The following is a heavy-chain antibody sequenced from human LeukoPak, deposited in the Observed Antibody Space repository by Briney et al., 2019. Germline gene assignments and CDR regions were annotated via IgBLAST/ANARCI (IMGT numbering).Heavy chain of an antibody. D-gene: IGHD6-13*01. CDR2: ISSSSSTI. Sequence: GGSLRHSCAASGFTFSSYIMNWVRQAPGKGLEWVSYISSSSSTIHYADSVKGRFTISRDNSKNTLSLQMNSLRAEDTAVYYCARYRAAPNYFDFWGQGTLVTVSS. J-gene: IGHJ4*02. CDR1: GFTFSSYI. CDR3: ARYRAAPNYFDF. V-gene: IGHV3-48*01.